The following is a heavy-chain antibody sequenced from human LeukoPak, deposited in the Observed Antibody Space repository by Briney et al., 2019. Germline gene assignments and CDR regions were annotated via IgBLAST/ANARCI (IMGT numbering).Heavy chain of an antibody. Sequence: GGSLRLSCAASGFTFSSYEMNWVRQAPGKGLEWVSYISSSGSTIYYADSVKGRFTISRDNAKNSLYLQMNSLRAEDTAVYYCARAGYCSSTSCYGGYYFDYWGQGTLVTVSS. V-gene: IGHV3-48*03. D-gene: IGHD2-2*03. CDR3: ARAGYCSSTSCYGGYYFDY. CDR2: ISSSGSTI. CDR1: GFTFSSYE. J-gene: IGHJ4*02.